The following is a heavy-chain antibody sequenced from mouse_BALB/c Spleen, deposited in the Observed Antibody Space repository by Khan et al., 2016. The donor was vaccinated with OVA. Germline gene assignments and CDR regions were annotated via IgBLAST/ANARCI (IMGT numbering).Heavy chain of an antibody. J-gene: IGHJ2*01. Sequence: VQLQQSGAELAKPGASVKMSCTASGYTFTSYWMHWIKQRPGQGLEWIGYINPTSGYTDYNQKFKDKATLTAEKSSSTAYMQLSSLTSDDSAVDYCAGDRIDYWGQGTALTVSS. V-gene: IGHV1-7*01. D-gene: IGHD2-14*01. CDR2: INPTSGYT. CDR3: AGDRIDY. CDR1: GYTFTSYW.